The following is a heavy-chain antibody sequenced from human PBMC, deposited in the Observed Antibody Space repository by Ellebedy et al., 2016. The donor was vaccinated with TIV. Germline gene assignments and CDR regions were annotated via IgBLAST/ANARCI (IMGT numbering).Heavy chain of an antibody. Sequence: GGSLRLSCAASGFTFSTYSMNWVRQAPGKGLEWVSYISGSSSTIYYADSVKGRFTISRDNAKNSLYLQMNSLRAEDTAVYYCARFTTGTTNWFDPWGQGTLVTVSS. CDR2: ISGSSSTI. J-gene: IGHJ5*02. D-gene: IGHD1-1*01. CDR1: GFTFSTYS. V-gene: IGHV3-48*04. CDR3: ARFTTGTTNWFDP.